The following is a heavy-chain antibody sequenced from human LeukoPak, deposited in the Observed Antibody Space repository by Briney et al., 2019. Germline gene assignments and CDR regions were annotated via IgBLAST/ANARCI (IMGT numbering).Heavy chain of an antibody. Sequence: PGGSLRLSCAASGFTFSSYSMNWVRQAPGKGLEWVSTISTNSVATYYSDSVKGRFTISRDNSKNTLFLQMNSLRAEDTAICYCAKGQSTIATRSFDSWGQGTLVTVSS. CDR3: AKGQSTIATRSFDS. D-gene: IGHD6-6*01. CDR1: GFTFSSYS. J-gene: IGHJ4*02. CDR2: ISTNSVAT. V-gene: IGHV3-23*01.